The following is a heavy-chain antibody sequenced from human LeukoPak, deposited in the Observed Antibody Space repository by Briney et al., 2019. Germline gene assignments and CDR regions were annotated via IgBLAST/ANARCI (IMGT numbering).Heavy chain of an antibody. CDR2: IYYGGST. CDR3: AREHCSGGSCTDSRFDP. Sequence: SETLSLTCTVSGGSINSSSYYWGWIRQPPGKGLEWIGSIYYGGSTYYNPSLKSRVTISVDMSKNQFSLKLSSVTAADTAVYYCAREHCSGGSCTDSRFDPWGQGTLVTVSS. D-gene: IGHD2-15*01. V-gene: IGHV4-39*07. CDR1: GGSINSSSYY. J-gene: IGHJ5*02.